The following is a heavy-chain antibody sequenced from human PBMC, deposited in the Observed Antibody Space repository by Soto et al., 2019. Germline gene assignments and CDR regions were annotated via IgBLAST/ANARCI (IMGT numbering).Heavy chain of an antibody. V-gene: IGHV4-4*07. D-gene: IGHD6-19*01. CDR1: GGSISSYY. CDR2: IYTSGST. CDR3: ARFHADSSGWYENFDY. Sequence: SETLSLTCTVSGGSISSYYWSWIRQPAGKGLEWIGRIYTSGSTNYNPSLKSRVTMSVDTSKNQFSLKLSSVTAADTAVYYCARFHADSSGWYENFDYWGQGALVTVSS. J-gene: IGHJ4*02.